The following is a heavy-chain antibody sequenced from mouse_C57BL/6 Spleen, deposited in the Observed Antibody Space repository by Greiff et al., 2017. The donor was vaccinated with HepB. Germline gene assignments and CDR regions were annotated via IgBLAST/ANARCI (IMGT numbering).Heavy chain of an antibody. J-gene: IGHJ4*01. V-gene: IGHV1-52*01. CDR2: IDPSDSET. CDR3: ASSTTKGALDY. CDR1: GYTFTSYW. D-gene: IGHD1-1*01. Sequence: QVQLQQPGAELVRPGSSVKLSCKASGYTFTSYWMHWVKQRPIQGLEWIGNIDPSDSETHYNQKFKDKATLTVDKSSSTAYMQLSSLTSEDSAVYYCASSTTKGALDYWGQGTSVTVSS.